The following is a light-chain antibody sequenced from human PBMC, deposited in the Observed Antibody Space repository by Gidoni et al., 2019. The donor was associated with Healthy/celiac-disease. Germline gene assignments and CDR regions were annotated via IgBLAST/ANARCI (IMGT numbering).Light chain of an antibody. J-gene: IGKJ3*01. Sequence: EVVLTQSPDPVSLSPGEGATLSCRASQVVTSKFVAWYQQKPGQAPRLLIFGGSNRASGIPDRFNASGSGTDFTLTVSRLEPEDFALYYCLHSGNSPRWVFTFGPGTKVDIK. V-gene: IGKV3-20*01. CDR3: LHSGNSPRWVFT. CDR2: GGS. CDR1: QVVTSKF.